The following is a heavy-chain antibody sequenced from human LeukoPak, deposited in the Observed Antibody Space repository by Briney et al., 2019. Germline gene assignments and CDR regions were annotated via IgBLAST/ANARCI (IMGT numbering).Heavy chain of an antibody. CDR2: INPNGGGT. CDR1: GYTFTGYY. J-gene: IGHJ4*02. V-gene: IGHV1-2*02. Sequence: ASVKVSCKASGYTFTGYYLHWVRQAPGQGLEWMGWINPNGGGTRYPQKFQGRVTMTRDTSINTAYMDLSSLTSDDTAVYYCARDCSGASCYDYWGQGTLVTVSS. CDR3: ARDCSGASCYDY. D-gene: IGHD2-15*01.